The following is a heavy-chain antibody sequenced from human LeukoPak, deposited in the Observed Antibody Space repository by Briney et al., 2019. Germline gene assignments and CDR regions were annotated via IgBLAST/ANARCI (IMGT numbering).Heavy chain of an antibody. CDR3: ARDHLYGDRSYWYFDL. CDR2: IYSGGST. J-gene: IGHJ2*01. D-gene: IGHD4-17*01. Sequence: GGSLRLSCAASGLTVSSNYMSWVRQAPGKGLEWVSVIYSGGSTYYADSVKGRFTISRDNSKNTLYLQMNSLRAEDTAVYYCARDHLYGDRSYWYFDLWGRGTLVTVSS. V-gene: IGHV3-53*01. CDR1: GLTVSSNY.